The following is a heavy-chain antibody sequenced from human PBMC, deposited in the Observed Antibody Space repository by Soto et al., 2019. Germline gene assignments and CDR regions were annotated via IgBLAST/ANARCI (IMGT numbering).Heavy chain of an antibody. CDR2: ISYDGSNK. V-gene: IGHV3-30-3*01. D-gene: IGHD2-2*01. CDR3: ARVIVVVPAAIRYGMDV. J-gene: IGHJ6*02. Sequence: GGSLRLSCAASGFTFSSYAMHWVRQAPGKGLEWVAVISYDGSNKYYADSVKGRFTISRDNSKNTLYLQMNSLRAEDTAVYYCARVIVVVPAAIRYGMDVWGQGTTVTVSS. CDR1: GFTFSSYA.